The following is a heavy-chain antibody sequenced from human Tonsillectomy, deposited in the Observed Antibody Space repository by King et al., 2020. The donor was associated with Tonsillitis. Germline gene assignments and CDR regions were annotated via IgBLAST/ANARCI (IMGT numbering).Heavy chain of an antibody. J-gene: IGHJ6*02. D-gene: IGHD3-9*01. Sequence: VQLVESGGGVVQPGRSLRLSCAASGFTFSNYGMHWVRQAPGKGLEWVAIISYDGSNKYYADSVKGRFTISRDNSKNTLYLQMNSLRAEDTAVYYCAAPAKGEWYDILTGYYPPYYYAMDVWGQGTTVTVSS. CDR1: GFTFSNYG. CDR2: ISYDGSNK. V-gene: IGHV3-30*03. CDR3: AAPAKGEWYDILTGYYPPYYYAMDV.